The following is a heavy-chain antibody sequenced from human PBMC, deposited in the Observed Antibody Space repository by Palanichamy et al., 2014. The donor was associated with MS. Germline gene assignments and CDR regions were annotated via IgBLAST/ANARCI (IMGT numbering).Heavy chain of an antibody. V-gene: IGHV5-10-1*03. D-gene: IGHD2-2*01. CDR3: ARHVKGIVVVPAAKGEHDY. CDR2: IDPSDSYT. CDR1: GYSFTSYW. J-gene: IGHJ4*02. Sequence: EVQLVRSGAEVKKPGESLRISCKGSGYSFTSYWISWVRQMPGKGLEWMGRIDPSDSYTNYSPSFQGHVTISADRSISTAYLQWSSLKASDTAMYYCARHVKGIVVVPAAKGEHDYWGQGTLVTVSS.